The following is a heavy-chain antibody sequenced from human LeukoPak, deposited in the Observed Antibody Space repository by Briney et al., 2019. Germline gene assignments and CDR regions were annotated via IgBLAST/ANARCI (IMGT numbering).Heavy chain of an antibody. V-gene: IGHV4-34*01. J-gene: IGHJ4*02. CDR1: GGSFSGYY. Sequence: TSETLSLTCAVYGGSFSGYYWSWIRQPPGKGLEWIGEINHSGSTNYNPSLKSRVTISVDTSKNQFSLKLTSVTAADTAVYYCAREANYYGSGRYFEGTFDYWGQGSLVTVSS. CDR3: AREANYYGSGRYFEGTFDY. CDR2: INHSGST. D-gene: IGHD3-10*01.